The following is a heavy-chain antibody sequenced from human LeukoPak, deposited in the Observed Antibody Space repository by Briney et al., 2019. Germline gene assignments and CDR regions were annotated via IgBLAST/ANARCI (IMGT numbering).Heavy chain of an antibody. CDR2: ISAYNGNT. V-gene: IGHV1-18*01. CDR1: GYTFTSYG. CDR3: ARVGPYCSSTSCYAYYYYMDV. D-gene: IGHD2-2*01. Sequence: ASVKVSCKASGYTFTSYGISWVRQAPGQGLEWMGWISAYNGNTNYAQKLQGRATMTTDTSTSTAYMELRSLRSDDTAVYYCARVGPYCSSTSCYAYYYYMDVWGKGTTVTVSS. J-gene: IGHJ6*03.